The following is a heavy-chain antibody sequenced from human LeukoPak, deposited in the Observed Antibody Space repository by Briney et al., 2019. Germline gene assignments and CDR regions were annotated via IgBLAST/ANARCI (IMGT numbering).Heavy chain of an antibody. CDR2: IYTSGST. D-gene: IGHD2-15*01. Sequence: SETLSLTCTVSGGSISSYYWSWIRQPAGKGLEWIGRIYTSGSTNYNPSLKSRATMSVDTSKNQFSLKLSSVTAADTAVYYCARDRARYCSGGSCYMLDCWGQGTLVTVSS. J-gene: IGHJ4*02. CDR3: ARDRARYCSGGSCYMLDC. V-gene: IGHV4-4*07. CDR1: GGSISSYY.